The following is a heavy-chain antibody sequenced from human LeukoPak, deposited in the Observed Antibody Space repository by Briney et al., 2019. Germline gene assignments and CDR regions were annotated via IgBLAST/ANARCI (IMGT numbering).Heavy chain of an antibody. CDR3: ARDITAPGYCSGGSCYLYHDY. V-gene: IGHV1-69*04. J-gene: IGHJ4*02. D-gene: IGHD2-15*01. Sequence: ASVKVSCKASGGTFSSYAISWVRQAPGQGLEWMGRIIPILGIANYAQKFQGRVTITADKSTSTAYMELSSLRSEDTAVYYCARDITAPGYCSGGSCYLYHDYWGQGTLVTVSS. CDR2: IIPILGIA. CDR1: GGTFSSYA.